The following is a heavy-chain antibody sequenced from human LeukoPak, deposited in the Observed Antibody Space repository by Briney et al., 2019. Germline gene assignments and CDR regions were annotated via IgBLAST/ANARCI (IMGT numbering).Heavy chain of an antibody. J-gene: IGHJ4*02. CDR3: ARLDSSGSIDY. Sequence: SETLSLTCTVSGGSISSSSYYWGWIRQPPGKGLEWIGSIYYSGSTYYNPSLKSRVTISVDTSKNQFSLKLSSVTAADTAVYYCARLDSSGSIDYWGQGTLVTVSS. CDR2: IYYSGST. V-gene: IGHV4-39*01. D-gene: IGHD3-22*01. CDR1: GGSISSSSYY.